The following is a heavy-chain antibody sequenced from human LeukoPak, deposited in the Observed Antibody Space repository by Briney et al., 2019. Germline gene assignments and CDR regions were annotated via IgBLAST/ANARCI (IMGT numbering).Heavy chain of an antibody. CDR2: INHSGGT. J-gene: IGHJ6*03. V-gene: IGHV4-34*01. D-gene: IGHD3-16*01. Sequence: SETLSLTCAVYGGSFSGYYWSWIRQPPGKGLEWIGEINHSGGTKYNPSLKSRVTITVDTSKNQFSLKLSSVTAADTAMYYCARVKDPGGYYYYYYMDVWGKGTTVTVSS. CDR1: GGSFSGYY. CDR3: ARVKDPGGYYYYYYMDV.